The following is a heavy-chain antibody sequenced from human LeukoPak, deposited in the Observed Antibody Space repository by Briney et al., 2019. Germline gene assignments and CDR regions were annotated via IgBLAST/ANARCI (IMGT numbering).Heavy chain of an antibody. V-gene: IGHV3-74*01. CDR1: GFTFSSYW. CDR2: INNDGSSA. J-gene: IGHJ6*03. D-gene: IGHD3-10*01. Sequence: GSLRLSCGASGFTFSSYWMHWVRQAPGKGLVWVSRINNDGSSASYADSVQGRFTISRDNAKNTLYLQMNSLRAEDTALYYCARVARGDYYYYYMDVWGKGTTVTVSS. CDR3: ARVARGDYYYYYMDV.